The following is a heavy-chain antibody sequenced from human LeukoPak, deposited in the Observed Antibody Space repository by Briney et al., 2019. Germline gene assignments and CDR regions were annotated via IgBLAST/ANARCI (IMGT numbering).Heavy chain of an antibody. CDR3: ARDGNEFSRSYYFDY. D-gene: IGHD6-6*01. Sequence: KPGGSLRLSCAASGFTFSSYCMNWVRQAPGKGLEWVSYISTSSSYIYYADLVKGRFTISRDNAKNSLYLQMNSLSAEDTAVYYCARDGNEFSRSYYFDYWGQGTLVTVSS. J-gene: IGHJ4*02. V-gene: IGHV3-21*01. CDR1: GFTFSSYC. CDR2: ISTSSSYI.